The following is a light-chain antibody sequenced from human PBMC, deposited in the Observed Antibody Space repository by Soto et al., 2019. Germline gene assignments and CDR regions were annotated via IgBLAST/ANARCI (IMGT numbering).Light chain of an antibody. Sequence: DIPLTQSQSFLSASVGDRVTITCRASQGISNDLAWYQQKPGKGPKLLVYAASTLQSGVPSRFSGSGSGTELPPTISSLQPEDFQTYYCEQLYISPYTFGPGTQLNI. CDR1: QGISND. J-gene: IGKJ3*01. CDR3: EQLYISPYT. CDR2: AAS. V-gene: IGKV1-9*01.